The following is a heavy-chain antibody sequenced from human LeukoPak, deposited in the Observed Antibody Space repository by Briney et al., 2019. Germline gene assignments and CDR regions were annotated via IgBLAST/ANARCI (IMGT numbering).Heavy chain of an antibody. CDR1: GGSFSGYY. J-gene: IGHJ5*02. D-gene: IGHD2-21*02. V-gene: IGHV4-34*01. CDR2: INHSGST. CDR3: ARGKVVTAIRRRGWFDP. Sequence: PSETLSLTCAVYGGSFSGYYWSWIRQPPGKGLEWIGEINHSGSTNYNPSLKSRVTISVDTSKNQFSLKLSSVTAADTAVYYCARGKVVTAIRRRGWFDPWGQGTLVTVSS.